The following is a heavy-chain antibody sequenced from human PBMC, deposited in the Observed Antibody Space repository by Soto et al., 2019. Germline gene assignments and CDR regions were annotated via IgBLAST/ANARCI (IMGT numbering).Heavy chain of an antibody. V-gene: IGHV1-8*01. CDR1: GYTFTRYD. CDR2: MNPNSGNT. CDR3: ARARWCSGGSCYLILDY. Sequence: ASVKVSCKASGYTFTRYDINWVRQATGQGLEWMGWMNPNSGNTGYAQKFQGRVTMTRNTSITTASLKLSSVTAADTAVYYCARARWCSGGSCYLILDYWGQGTLVTVSS. J-gene: IGHJ4*02. D-gene: IGHD2-15*01.